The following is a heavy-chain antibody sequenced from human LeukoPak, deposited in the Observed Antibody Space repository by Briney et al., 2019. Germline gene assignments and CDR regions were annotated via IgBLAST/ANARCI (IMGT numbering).Heavy chain of an antibody. CDR2: INHSGST. CDR3: ARGKPAANYYYYYGMDV. J-gene: IGHJ6*02. D-gene: IGHD2-2*01. V-gene: IGHV4-34*01. Sequence: SETLSLTCAVYGGSFSGYYWSWIRQPPGKGLECIGEINHSGSTSYNPSLKSRVTISVDTSKNQFSLKLSSVTAADTAVYYCARGKPAANYYYYYGMDVWGQGTTVTVSS. CDR1: GGSFSGYY.